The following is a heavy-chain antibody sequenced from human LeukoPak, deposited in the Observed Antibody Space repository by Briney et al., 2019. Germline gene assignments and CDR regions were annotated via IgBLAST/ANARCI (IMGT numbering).Heavy chain of an antibody. CDR2: ISWNSGSI. Sequence: GRSLRLSCAASGFTFDDYAMHWVRQAPGKGLEWVPGISWNSGSIGYADSVKGRFTISRDNAKNSLYLQMNSLRAEDTAVYYCASEAGDYWGQGTLVTVSS. CDR1: GFTFDDYA. D-gene: IGHD3-3*01. CDR3: ASEAGDY. J-gene: IGHJ4*02. V-gene: IGHV3-9*01.